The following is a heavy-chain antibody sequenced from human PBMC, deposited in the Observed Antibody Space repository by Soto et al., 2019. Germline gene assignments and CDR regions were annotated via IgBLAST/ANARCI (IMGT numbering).Heavy chain of an antibody. D-gene: IGHD5-18*01. V-gene: IGHV4-31*03. J-gene: IGHJ5*02. Sequence: SETLSLTCTVSGGSIRSGDYYWSWIRQHPGKGLEWIGYVYYSGSTHYDPSLKSRITISVDTSKNQFYLKLNSVTAADTAVFYCAIAIGIQLWSLGWFVPWGQGTLVTVSS. CDR2: VYYSGST. CDR1: GGSIRSGDYY. CDR3: AIAIGIQLWSLGWFVP.